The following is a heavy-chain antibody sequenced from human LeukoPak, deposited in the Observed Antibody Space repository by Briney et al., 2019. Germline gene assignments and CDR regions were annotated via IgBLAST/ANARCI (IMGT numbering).Heavy chain of an antibody. CDR1: GFTFSSYW. J-gene: IGHJ4*02. V-gene: IGHV3-7*01. CDR2: IKQDGSEK. CDR3: ARDQYCGGDCYMPDY. D-gene: IGHD2-21*02. Sequence: GGSLGLSCAASGFTFSSYWMSWVRQAPGKGLEWVANIKQDGSEKYYVDSVKGRFTISRDNAKNSLYLQMNSLRAEDTAVYYCARDQYCGGDCYMPDYWGQGTLVTVSS.